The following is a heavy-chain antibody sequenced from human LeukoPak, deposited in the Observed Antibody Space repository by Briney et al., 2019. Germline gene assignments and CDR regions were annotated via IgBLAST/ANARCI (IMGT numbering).Heavy chain of an antibody. CDR1: GYTFTSYG. CDR2: ISAYNGNT. CDR3: ARAPSPYYYYYYMDV. Sequence: ASVKVSCKASGYTFTSYGISWVRQAPGQGLEWMGWISAYNGNTNYVQKLQGRVTITRNTSISTAYMELSSLRSEDTAVYYCARAPSPYYYYYYMDVWGKGTTVTVSS. V-gene: IGHV1-18*01. J-gene: IGHJ6*03.